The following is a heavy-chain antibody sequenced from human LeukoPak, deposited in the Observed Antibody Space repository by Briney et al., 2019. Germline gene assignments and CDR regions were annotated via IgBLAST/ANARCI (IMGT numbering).Heavy chain of an antibody. V-gene: IGHV1-2*06. J-gene: IGHJ4*02. CDR2: INSNSGGT. Sequence: ASVKVSCKTSGYTFTGYFMHWVRQAPGQGPEWMGRINSNSGGTNYAQNFQGRVTMTRDTSISTAYMELSRLTSGDTAVYYCARDLASTSNSELDYWGQGTLVTVSS. CDR3: ARDLASTSNSELDY. CDR1: GYTFTGYF. D-gene: IGHD1-26*01.